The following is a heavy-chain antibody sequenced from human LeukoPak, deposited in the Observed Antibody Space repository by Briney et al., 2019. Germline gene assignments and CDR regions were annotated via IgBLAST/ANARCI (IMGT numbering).Heavy chain of an antibody. CDR1: GASFNDYY. D-gene: IGHD1-14*01. V-gene: IGHV4-34*01. J-gene: IGHJ4*02. Sequence: SETLSLTCTVSGASFNDYYWIWVRQSPGKGLEWIGEINHSGYTNDSPSLKSRVTISIDTSRKQFSLNLRSVTVADTAVYYCTRMTTGHDYWGQGTLVTVSS. CDR2: INHSGYT. CDR3: TRMTTGHDY.